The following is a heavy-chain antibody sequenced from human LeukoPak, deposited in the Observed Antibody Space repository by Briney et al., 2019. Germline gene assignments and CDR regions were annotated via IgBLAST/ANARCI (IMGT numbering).Heavy chain of an antibody. Sequence: PGGSLRLSCAASGFTFSGSAMHWVRQASGKGLEWVGRIRSKANSYATAYAASVKGRFTISRDDSKNTAYLQMNSLKTEDTAVYYCTRQSGWYVSGVKNWFDPWGQRTLVTVSS. CDR3: TRQSGWYVSGVKNWFDP. J-gene: IGHJ5*02. CDR2: IRSKANSYAT. D-gene: IGHD6-19*01. V-gene: IGHV3-73*01. CDR1: GFTFSGSA.